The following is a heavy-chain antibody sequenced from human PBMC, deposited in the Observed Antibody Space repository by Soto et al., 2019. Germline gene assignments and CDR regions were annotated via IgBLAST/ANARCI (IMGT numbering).Heavy chain of an antibody. D-gene: IGHD2-15*01. CDR1: GFTLSSYW. J-gene: IGHJ4*02. CDR3: AREACSGGSCFYFAPAY. V-gene: IGHV3-74*01. Sequence: GGSLRLSCAASGFTLSSYWMHWVRQAPGKGLVWVSRINSDGSSTSYADSVKGRFTISRDNAKNTLYLQMNSLRAEDTAVYYCAREACSGGSCFYFAPAYWGQGTLVTVPS. CDR2: INSDGSST.